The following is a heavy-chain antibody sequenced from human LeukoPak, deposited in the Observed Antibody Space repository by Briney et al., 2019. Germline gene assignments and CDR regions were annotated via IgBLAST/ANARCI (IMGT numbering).Heavy chain of an antibody. Sequence: GGSLRLPCAASGFTFNTYEVNWVRQAPGKGLEGLSYISGRYSNIYYADSVKGRFTISRENAKSTPHVQMNSLRAEDTAIYYCATNYYHSSGQGPNAFDIWGQGTMVTVSS. J-gene: IGHJ3*02. D-gene: IGHD3-22*01. V-gene: IGHV3-48*03. CDR2: ISGRYSNI. CDR1: GFTFNTYE. CDR3: ATNYYHSSGQGPNAFDI.